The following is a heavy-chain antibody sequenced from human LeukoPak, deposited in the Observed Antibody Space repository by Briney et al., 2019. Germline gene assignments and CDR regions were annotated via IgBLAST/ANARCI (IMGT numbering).Heavy chain of an antibody. D-gene: IGHD3-22*01. Sequence: SETLSLTCAVYGGSFSGYYWSWIRQPPGKGLEWIGEINHSGSTNYNPSLKSRVTISVDTSKNQFSLKLSSVTAADTAVYYCARGLVVALAFDIWGQGTMVTVSS. CDR3: ARGLVVALAFDI. V-gene: IGHV4-34*01. CDR1: GGSFSGYY. J-gene: IGHJ3*02. CDR2: INHSGST.